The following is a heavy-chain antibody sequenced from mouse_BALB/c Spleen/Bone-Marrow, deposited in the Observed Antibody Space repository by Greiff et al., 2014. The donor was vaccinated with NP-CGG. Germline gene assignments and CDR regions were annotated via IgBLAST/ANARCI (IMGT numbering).Heavy chain of an antibody. CDR1: GYTFTSYV. V-gene: IGHV1-14*01. D-gene: IGHD1-1*01. CDR3: ARWGIIYYYGSSPYAMDY. Sequence: VQLQQSGPELVKPGASVKMSCKASGYTFTSYVMHWVKQTPGQGLEWIGYINPYNDGTKYNEKFKGKATLTSDKSSSTAYMELSSLTSEDSAVYYCARWGIIYYYGSSPYAMDYWGQGTSVTVSS. J-gene: IGHJ4*01. CDR2: INPYNDGT.